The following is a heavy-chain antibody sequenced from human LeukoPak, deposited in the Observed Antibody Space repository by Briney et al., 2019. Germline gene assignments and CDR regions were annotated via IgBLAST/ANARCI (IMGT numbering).Heavy chain of an antibody. CDR2: IYYSGST. J-gene: IGHJ4*02. Sequence: SETLSLTCTVSGGSISNYYWSWIRQPPGKGLEWIGYIYYSGSTYYNPSLKSRVTISVDTSKNQFSLKLSSVTAADTAVYYCARERLPYYYGSGSQSYYFDYWGQGTLVTVSS. V-gene: IGHV4-59*12. CDR3: ARERLPYYYGSGSQSYYFDY. D-gene: IGHD3-10*01. CDR1: GGSISNYY.